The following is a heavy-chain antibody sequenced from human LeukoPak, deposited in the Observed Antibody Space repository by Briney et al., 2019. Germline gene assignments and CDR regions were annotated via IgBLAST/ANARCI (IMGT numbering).Heavy chain of an antibody. V-gene: IGHV3-11*01. CDR2: ISRSGNTI. J-gene: IGHJ4*02. D-gene: IGHD1-1*01. CDR1: GFTFSDYY. Sequence: GGSLTLSCAASGFTFSDYYMSWIRQAPGKGLEWISYISRSGNTIQYADSVRGRFTISRDNGKNSLFLQMNSLRAEDTAVYYCAKDWSTGFFDYWGQGTLVTVSS. CDR3: AKDWSTGFFDY.